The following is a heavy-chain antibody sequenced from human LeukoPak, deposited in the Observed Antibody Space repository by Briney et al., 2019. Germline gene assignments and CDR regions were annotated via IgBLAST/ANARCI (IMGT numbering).Heavy chain of an antibody. D-gene: IGHD6-19*01. J-gene: IGHJ4*02. Sequence: PGRSLRLSCAASGFTFSTSGMHWVRQSPGKGLEWMALISYDGSYKDFADSVQGRFTISRDNSKNTLYLQMNSLRAEDTAVYCAKFFSGEHSSGGNYWGQGTLVTVSS. V-gene: IGHV3-30*18. CDR3: KFFSGEHSSGGNY. CDR2: ISYDGSYK. CDR1: GFTFSTSG.